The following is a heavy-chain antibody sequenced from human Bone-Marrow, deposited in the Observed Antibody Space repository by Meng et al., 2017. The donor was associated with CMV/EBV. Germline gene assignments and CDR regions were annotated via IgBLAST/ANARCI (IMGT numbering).Heavy chain of an antibody. CDR2: IRYDGDNK. Sequence: GGSLRLSCAVSGFTFSNARMSWVRQAPGKGLEWVSFIRYDGDNKYYADSVKGRFTISRDNSKNTLYLQMNSLRVEDTAVYYCARGRRAGYYFDYWGQGKLVTVYS. D-gene: IGHD6-13*01. V-gene: IGHV3-30*02. J-gene: IGHJ4*02. CDR1: GFTFSNAR. CDR3: ARGRRAGYYFDY.